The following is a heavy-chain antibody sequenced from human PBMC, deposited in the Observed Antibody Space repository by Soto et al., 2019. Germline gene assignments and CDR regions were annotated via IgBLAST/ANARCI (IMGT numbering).Heavy chain of an antibody. CDR1: GFTFSSYA. J-gene: IGHJ6*02. Sequence: EVQLLESGGGLVQPGGSLRLSCAAFGFTFSSYAMSWVRQAPGKGLEWVSAISGRGGNTYADSVKGRFPISRDNSKNTLYLHLNSPRAEDTALYYCASDYYGMDVWGQGTTVTFSS. CDR2: ISGRGGNT. V-gene: IGHV3-23*01. CDR3: ASDYYGMDV.